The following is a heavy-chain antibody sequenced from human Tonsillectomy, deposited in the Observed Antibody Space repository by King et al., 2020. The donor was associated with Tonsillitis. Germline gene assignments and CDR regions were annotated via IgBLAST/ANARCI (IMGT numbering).Heavy chain of an antibody. CDR3: GRFESGRCPSSYFDY. CDR1: GGSISSYY. Sequence: VQLQESGPGLVKPSETLSLTCTVSGGSISSYYWNWIRQSPGKGLEWIGYIYYSGSTNYNPSLKSRVTLSVDTPKNQFSLKLSSVTAADTAVYYFGRFESGRCPSSYFDYWGRGTLVIVSS. J-gene: IGHJ4*02. CDR2: IYYSGST. D-gene: IGHD1-26*01. V-gene: IGHV4-59*01.